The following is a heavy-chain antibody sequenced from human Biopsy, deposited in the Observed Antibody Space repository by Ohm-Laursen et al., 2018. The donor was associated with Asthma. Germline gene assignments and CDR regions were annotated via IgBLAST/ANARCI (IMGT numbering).Heavy chain of an antibody. CDR3: VRGSSSRLSQWELLVSGGKRAHSYYGMDV. J-gene: IGHJ6*02. V-gene: IGHV4-34*01. CDR1: GGSFSSNY. D-gene: IGHD1-26*01. CDR2: THHRGYT. Sequence: SQTLSLTCAVYGGSFSSNYWSWIRQTPGKGLEWLGDTHHRGYTNYNPALRKRLTLSVDTSKNHFSLRLTSVTAADTAVYYCVRGSSSRLSQWELLVSGGKRAHSYYGMDVWGQGTTVTVSS.